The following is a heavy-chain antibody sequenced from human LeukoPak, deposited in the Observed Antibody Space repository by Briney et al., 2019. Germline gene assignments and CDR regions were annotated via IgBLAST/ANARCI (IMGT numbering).Heavy chain of an antibody. D-gene: IGHD1-26*01. V-gene: IGHV4-59*11. Sequence: SETLSLTCTVSGGSISSHYWSWIRQPPGKGLEWIGYIYYSGSTNYNPSLKSRVTISVDTSKNQFSLKLSSVTAADTAVYYCARVKWELLRVHYYYYMDVWGKGTTVTVSS. CDR1: GGSISSHY. J-gene: IGHJ6*03. CDR3: ARVKWELLRVHYYYYMDV. CDR2: IYYSGST.